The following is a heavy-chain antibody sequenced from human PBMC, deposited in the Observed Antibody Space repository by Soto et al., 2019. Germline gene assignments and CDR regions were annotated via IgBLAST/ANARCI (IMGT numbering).Heavy chain of an antibody. Sequence: GGSLRLSCAASGFTFSSYSMNWVRQAPGKGLEWVSSISSSSSYIYYADSVKGRFTISRDNAKNSLYLQMNSLRAEDTAVYYCASYSSGWDYFDYWGQGTLVTVSS. J-gene: IGHJ4*02. CDR2: ISSSSSYI. CDR1: GFTFSSYS. V-gene: IGHV3-21*01. CDR3: ASYSSGWDYFDY. D-gene: IGHD6-19*01.